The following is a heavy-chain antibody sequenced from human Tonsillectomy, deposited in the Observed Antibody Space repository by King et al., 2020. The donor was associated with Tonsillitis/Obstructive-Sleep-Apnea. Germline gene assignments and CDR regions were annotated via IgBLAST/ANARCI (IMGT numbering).Heavy chain of an antibody. J-gene: IGHJ3*02. CDR3: ARDCSARSTSCSGAFDI. D-gene: IGHD2-2*01. V-gene: IGHV1-3*01. CDR1: GYTFTSYA. CDR2: INAGNGNT. Sequence: VQLVQSGAEVKKPGASVKVSCKASGYTFTSYAMHWVRQAPGQRLEWMGWINAGNGNTKYSQKFQGRVTITTDTSASTAYMELSSLRSEDTAVYYCARDCSARSTSCSGAFDIWGQGTMVTVSS.